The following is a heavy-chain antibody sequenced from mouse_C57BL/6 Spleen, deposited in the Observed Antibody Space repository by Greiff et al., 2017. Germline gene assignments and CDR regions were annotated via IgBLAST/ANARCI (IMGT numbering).Heavy chain of an antibody. D-gene: IGHD1-1*01. CDR2: IDPENGDT. Sequence: VQLQQSGAELVRPGASVKLSCTASGFNIKDDYMHWVKQRPDQGLEWIGWIDPENGDTEYASKFQGKATITADTSSNTAYLQLSSLTSEDTAVYYCTTRDYGYYFDYWGQGTTLTVSS. CDR3: TTRDYGYYFDY. J-gene: IGHJ2*01. CDR1: GFNIKDDY. V-gene: IGHV14-4*01.